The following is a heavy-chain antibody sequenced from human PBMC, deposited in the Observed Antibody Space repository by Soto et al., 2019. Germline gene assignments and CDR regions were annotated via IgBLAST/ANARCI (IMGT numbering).Heavy chain of an antibody. J-gene: IGHJ6*02. CDR2: IYPGDSDT. CDR1: GYSFTSYW. CDR3: ARSVTATRYYYYGMDV. V-gene: IGHV5-51*01. Sequence: GESLKISCKGSGYSFTSYWTGWVRQMPGKGLEWMGIIYPGDSDTRYSPSFQGQVTISADKSISTAYLQWSSLKASDTAMYYCARSVTATRYYYYGMDVWGQGTTVTVSS. D-gene: IGHD2-21*02.